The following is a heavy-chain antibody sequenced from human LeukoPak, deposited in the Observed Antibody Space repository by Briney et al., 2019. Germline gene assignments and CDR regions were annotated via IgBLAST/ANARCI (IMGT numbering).Heavy chain of an antibody. Sequence: SQTLSLTCAISGDSVSSNSAAWNWIRQSPSRGLEWLGRTYYRSKWYNDYAVSVKSRITINPDTSKNQFSLKLSSVTAADTAVYYCARHSSSWYGWVKFDYWGQGTLVTVSS. J-gene: IGHJ4*02. CDR3: ARHSSSWYGWVKFDY. V-gene: IGHV6-1*01. CDR2: TYYRSKWYN. CDR1: GDSVSSNSAA. D-gene: IGHD6-13*01.